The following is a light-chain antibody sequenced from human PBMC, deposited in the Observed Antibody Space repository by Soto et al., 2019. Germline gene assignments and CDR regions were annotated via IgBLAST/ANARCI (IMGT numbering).Light chain of an antibody. CDR2: DDT. CDR1: SSDVGSYNL. J-gene: IGLJ2*01. Sequence: QSALTQPASVSGSPGQSITISCTGTSSDVGSYNLVSWYQQHPGKAPKLIIFDDTKRPSGVSNRFSGSKSGNTASLTISGLQAEDEADYYCCSYAGSSTPVVFGGGTKVTVL. V-gene: IGLV2-23*01. CDR3: CSYAGSSTPVV.